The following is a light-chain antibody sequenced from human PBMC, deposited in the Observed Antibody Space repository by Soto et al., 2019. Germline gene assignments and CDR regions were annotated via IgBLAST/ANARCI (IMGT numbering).Light chain of an antibody. CDR3: SSYTSTSTLV. CDR1: SSDVGGYNY. V-gene: IGLV2-14*01. CDR2: DVS. Sequence: QSALTQPASVSGSPGQSITISCTGTSSDVGGYNYVSWYQQHPGKAPKLIISDVSNRPSGVSNRFSGSKSGNTASLTISGLQAEDEADYYCSSYTSTSTLVFGGGTKVTVL. J-gene: IGLJ2*01.